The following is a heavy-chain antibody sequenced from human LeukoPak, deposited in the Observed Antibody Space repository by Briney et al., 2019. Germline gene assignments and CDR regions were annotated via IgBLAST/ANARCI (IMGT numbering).Heavy chain of an antibody. CDR3: ARMGLELRAYYYGMDV. V-gene: IGHV4-39*07. J-gene: IGHJ6*02. CDR2: INHSGST. Sequence: PSETLSLTCTVSGGSISSGGYYWSWIRQPPGKGLEWIGEINHSGSTNYNPSLKSRVTISVDTSKNQFSLKLSSVTAADTAVYYCARMGLELRAYYYGMDVWGQGTTVTVSS. D-gene: IGHD1-7*01. CDR1: GGSISSGGYY.